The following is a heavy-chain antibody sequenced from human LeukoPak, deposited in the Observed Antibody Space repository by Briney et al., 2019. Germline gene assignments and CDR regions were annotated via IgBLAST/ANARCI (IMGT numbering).Heavy chain of an antibody. CDR3: ARDGYFDL. CDR2: ISYHNGKA. CDR1: VYTFTTHG. V-gene: IGHV1-18*01. J-gene: IGHJ2*01. Sequence: EPSVNVSCKASVYTFTTHGIAWVRQAPGQGLEWMGWISYHNGKANAAQSLQGRVTMTTDTSTNTAYMELRSVRSDDTAVYYCARDGYFDLWGRGTLVTVS.